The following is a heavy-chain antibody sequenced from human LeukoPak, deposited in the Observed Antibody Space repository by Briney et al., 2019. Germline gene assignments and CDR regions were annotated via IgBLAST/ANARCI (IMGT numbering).Heavy chain of an antibody. V-gene: IGHV4-61*02. CDR3: ARDLAVAGIYNWFDP. J-gene: IGHJ5*02. Sequence: SETMSLTCTVSGGSISSGDYYWSWIRQPAGKGLEWIGRIYTSGSTNYNPSLKSRVTMSVDTSKNQFSLKLSSVTAADTAVYYCARDLAVAGIYNWFDPWGQGTLVTVSS. D-gene: IGHD6-19*01. CDR2: IYTSGST. CDR1: GGSISSGDYY.